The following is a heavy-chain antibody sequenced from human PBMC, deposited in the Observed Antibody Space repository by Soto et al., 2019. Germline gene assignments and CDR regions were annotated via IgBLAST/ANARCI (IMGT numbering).Heavy chain of an antibody. D-gene: IGHD2-21*01. J-gene: IGHJ1*01. Sequence: KVSCKASGGTFSSYTISWVRQAPGQGLEWMGRIIPILGIANYAQKFQGRVTITADKSTSTAYMELSSLRSEDTAVYYCARVLLWGAHAEYFQHWGQGTLVTVSS. CDR2: IIPILGIA. CDR1: GGTFSSYT. V-gene: IGHV1-69*02. CDR3: ARVLLWGAHAEYFQH.